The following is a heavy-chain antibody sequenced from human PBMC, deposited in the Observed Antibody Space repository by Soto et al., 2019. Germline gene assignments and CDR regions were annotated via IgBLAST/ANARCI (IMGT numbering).Heavy chain of an antibody. CDR2: IIPIFGKA. D-gene: IGHD6-19*01. J-gene: IGHJ5*02. CDR1: GCTFSSYA. V-gene: IGHV1-69*06. Sequence: SVKVSCKASGCTFSSYAISWVRQAPGQGLEWMGGIIPIFGKANYAQKFQGRVTITADKSTSTAYMELSSLRSEDTAVYYCARDLIAVAGTGYNWFDPWGQGTLVTVSS. CDR3: ARDLIAVAGTGYNWFDP.